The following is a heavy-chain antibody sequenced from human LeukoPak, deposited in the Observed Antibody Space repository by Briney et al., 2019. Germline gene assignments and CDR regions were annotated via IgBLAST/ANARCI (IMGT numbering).Heavy chain of an antibody. CDR3: ARGILAVAGSHLLHY. Sequence: ASVKVSCEASGYTFTGYYMHWVRQAPGQGLEWMGRINPNSGGTNYAQKFQGRVTMTRDTSISTAYMELSRLRSDDTAVYYCARGILAVAGSHLLHYWGQGTLVTVSS. J-gene: IGHJ4*02. D-gene: IGHD6-19*01. CDR1: GYTFTGYY. V-gene: IGHV1-2*06. CDR2: INPNSGGT.